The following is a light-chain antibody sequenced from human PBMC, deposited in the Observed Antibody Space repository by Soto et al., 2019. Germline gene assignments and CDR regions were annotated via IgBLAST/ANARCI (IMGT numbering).Light chain of an antibody. CDR1: SGHSSYI. J-gene: IGLJ2*01. V-gene: IGLV4-60*03. CDR3: ETWDSNPHVV. CDR2: LEGSVSY. Sequence: QAVVTQSSSASASLGSSVKLTCTLSSGHSSYIIAWHQQQPGKAPRYLMKLEGSVSYNKGSGVPDRFSGSSSGADRYLTISNLQSEDEADYYCETWDSNPHVVFGGGTKVTVL.